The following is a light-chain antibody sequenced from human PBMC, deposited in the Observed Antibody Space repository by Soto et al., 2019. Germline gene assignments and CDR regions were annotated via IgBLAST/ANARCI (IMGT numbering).Light chain of an antibody. V-gene: IGKV1-5*01. J-gene: IGKJ4*01. Sequence: DIQMTQSPSTLSASVGDRVTITCRASQSVSSWLAWYQQKPGKAPKLLIYDASSLESGVPPRFSGSVSGTEFTLTISSLQPDDFASYHCQQYNTYFLTFGGGTKVEIK. CDR3: QQYNTYFLT. CDR1: QSVSSW. CDR2: DAS.